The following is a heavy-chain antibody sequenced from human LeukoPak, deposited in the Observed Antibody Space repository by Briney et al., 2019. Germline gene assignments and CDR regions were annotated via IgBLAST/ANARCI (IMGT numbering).Heavy chain of an antibody. Sequence: PSETLSLTCTISGSSITSVSHYWGWIRQPPGKGLEWIGDIYYTGSTYYSPSLRSRVTTSVHTPENQFSLRLNSVTAVDTAVYYCARRWGNIVGVTYEYWGQGTLVTVSS. CDR2: IYYTGST. CDR1: GSSITSVSHY. CDR3: ARRWGNIVGVTYEY. D-gene: IGHD3-16*01. J-gene: IGHJ4*02. V-gene: IGHV4-39*01.